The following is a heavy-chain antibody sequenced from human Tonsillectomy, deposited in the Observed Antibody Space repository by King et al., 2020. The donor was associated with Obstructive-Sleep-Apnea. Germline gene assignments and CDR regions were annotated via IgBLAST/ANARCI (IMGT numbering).Heavy chain of an antibody. Sequence: VQLVESGAEVKKPGASVKVSCKASGYTFTSYGINWVRQAPGQGLEWMGWISAYNGSTNFAQRLQGRVTMTTDTSTSTAYMGLRSLRSDDTAVYYCASTGDCSGGSCQVAFDYWGQGTLVTVSS. V-gene: IGHV1-18*04. J-gene: IGHJ4*02. CDR2: ISAYNGST. CDR3: ASTGDCSGGSCQVAFDY. D-gene: IGHD2-15*01. CDR1: GYTFTSYG.